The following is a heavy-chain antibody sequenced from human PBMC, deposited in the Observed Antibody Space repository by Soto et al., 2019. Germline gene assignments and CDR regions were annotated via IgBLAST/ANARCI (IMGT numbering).Heavy chain of an antibody. J-gene: IGHJ6*03. CDR3: ARGTLYYDIFSYMDV. V-gene: IGHV3-48*01. CDR2: ISSSSSTI. Sequence: GGSLRLPCAASGFTFSSYSMNWVRQAPGKGLEWVSYISSSSSTIYYADSVKGRFTISRDNAKNSLYLQMNSLRAEDTAVYYSARGTLYYDIFSYMDVWGKGTTVTV. D-gene: IGHD3-9*01. CDR1: GFTFSSYS.